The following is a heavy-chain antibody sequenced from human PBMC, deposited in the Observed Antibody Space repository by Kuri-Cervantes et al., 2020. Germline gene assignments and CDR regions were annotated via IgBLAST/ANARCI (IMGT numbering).Heavy chain of an antibody. J-gene: IGHJ6*02. CDR1: GFTFSNAW. Sequence: GESLKISCAASGFTFSNAWMSWVRQAPGKGLEWVGRIKSKTDGGTTDYAAPVKGRFTISRDDSKNTLYLQMNSLKTEDTAVYYCARDKQLRIAAAGRGYYYYYGMDVWGQGTTVTVSS. CDR2: IKSKTDGGTT. CDR3: ARDKQLRIAAAGRGYYYYYGMDV. D-gene: IGHD6-13*01. V-gene: IGHV3-15*01.